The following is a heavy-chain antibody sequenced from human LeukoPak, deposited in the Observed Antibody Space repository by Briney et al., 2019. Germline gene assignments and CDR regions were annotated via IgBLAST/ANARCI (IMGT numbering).Heavy chain of an antibody. CDR3: ARGGRDGYKSLNFGYFDY. V-gene: IGHV4-61*02. CDR1: GGSISSGSYY. J-gene: IGHJ4*02. D-gene: IGHD5-24*01. CDR2: IYTSGST. Sequence: SQTLSLTCTVSGGSISSGSYYWSWIRQPAGKGLEWIGRIYTSGSTNYNPSLKSRVTISVDTSKNQFSLKLSSVTAADTAVYYCARGGRDGYKSLNFGYFDYWGQGTLVTVSS.